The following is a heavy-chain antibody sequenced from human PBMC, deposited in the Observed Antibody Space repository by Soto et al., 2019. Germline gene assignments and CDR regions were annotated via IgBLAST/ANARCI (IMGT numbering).Heavy chain of an antibody. D-gene: IGHD4-17*01. CDR1: GYTFTASG. CDR2: TSIYNGHT. CDR3: ARWDDYGASDQYHFDQ. J-gene: IGHJ4*02. Sequence: SVEASCRASGYTFTASGISWVRQAPGQGLEWMGWTSIYNGHTEYSPKFLGRVVMTTDTSADTAYLELKSLRPDDAALYYCARWDDYGASDQYHFDQWGQGTLVTVSS. V-gene: IGHV1-18*01.